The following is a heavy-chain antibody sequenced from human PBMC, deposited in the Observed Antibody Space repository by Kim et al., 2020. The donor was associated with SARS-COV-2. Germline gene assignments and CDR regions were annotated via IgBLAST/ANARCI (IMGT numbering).Heavy chain of an antibody. D-gene: IGHD4-17*01. Sequence: SETLSLTCAVSGGSISSSNWWSWVRQPPGKGLEWIGEIYHSGSTNYNPSLKSRVTISVDKSKNQFSLKLSSVTAADTAVYYCARDLSEMTTVVTQVGYWGQGTLVTVSS. J-gene: IGHJ4*02. CDR2: IYHSGST. CDR1: GGSISSSNW. V-gene: IGHV4-4*02. CDR3: ARDLSEMTTVVTQVGY.